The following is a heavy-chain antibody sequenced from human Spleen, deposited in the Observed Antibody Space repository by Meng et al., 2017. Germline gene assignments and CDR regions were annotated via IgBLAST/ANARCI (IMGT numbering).Heavy chain of an antibody. CDR3: ARVSYVWGSYRRDDAFDI. J-gene: IGHJ3*02. V-gene: IGHV1-69*05. D-gene: IGHD3-16*02. CDR2: IIPIFGTA. CDR1: GGTFSSYA. Sequence: SVKVSCKASGGTFSSYAISWVRQAPGQGLEWMGGIIPIFGTANYAQKFQGRVTITTDESTSTAYMELKSLRSDDTAVYYCARVSYVWGSYRRDDAFDIWGQGTMVTVSS.